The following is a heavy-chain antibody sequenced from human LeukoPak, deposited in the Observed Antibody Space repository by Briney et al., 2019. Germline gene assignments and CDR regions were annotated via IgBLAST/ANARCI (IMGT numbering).Heavy chain of an antibody. V-gene: IGHV3-23*01. CDR2: ISGSGGST. CDR1: GFTFSSYA. Sequence: GGSLRLSCAASGFTFSSYAMSWVRQAPGKGLEWVSAISGSGGSTYYADSVKGRFTISIDDSKNTLYLQMNSLRAEDTAVYYCAEVRRSYYYDSSGYYSVDYWGQGTLVTVSS. CDR3: AEVRRSYYYDSSGYYSVDY. J-gene: IGHJ4*02. D-gene: IGHD3-22*01.